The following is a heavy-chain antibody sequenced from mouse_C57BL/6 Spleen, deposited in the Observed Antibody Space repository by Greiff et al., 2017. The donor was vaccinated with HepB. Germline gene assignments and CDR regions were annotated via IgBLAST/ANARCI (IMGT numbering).Heavy chain of an antibody. D-gene: IGHD2-10*01. V-gene: IGHV1-42*01. Sequence: EVQLQQSGPELVKPGASVKISCKASGYSFTGYYMNWVKQSPEKSLEWIGEINPSTGGTTYNQKFKAKATLTVDKSSSTAYMQLKSLTSEDSAVYYCARHRGLLGYYYAMDYWGQGTSVTVSS. J-gene: IGHJ4*01. CDR2: INPSTGGT. CDR1: GYSFTGYY. CDR3: ARHRGLLGYYYAMDY.